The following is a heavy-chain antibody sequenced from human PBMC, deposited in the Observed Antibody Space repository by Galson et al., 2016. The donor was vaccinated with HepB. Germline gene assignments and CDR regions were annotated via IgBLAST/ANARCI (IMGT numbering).Heavy chain of an antibody. J-gene: IGHJ3*01. V-gene: IGHV5-10-1*01. CDR2: IDPGDSYT. CDR1: GYSFTNYW. Sequence: QSGAEVKKPGESLRISCQGSGYSFTNYWISWVRQMPGKGLEWMGRIDPGDSYTNYSPSFQGHVTFSVDKSLSAAYLQWSGLKASDTAMYYCATFIEASVMGAFDLWGQGAMVIVSS. D-gene: IGHD3-16*01. CDR3: ATFIEASVMGAFDL.